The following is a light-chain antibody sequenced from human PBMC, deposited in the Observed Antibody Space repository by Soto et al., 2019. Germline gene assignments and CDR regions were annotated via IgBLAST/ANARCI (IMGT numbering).Light chain of an antibody. CDR3: AAWDDNLRGYGV. CDR1: TSNIGSNY. Sequence: QSVLTQPPSASGTPGQRVTISCSGATSNIGSNYVYWYQHLPGTAPKLLIYTDNERPSGVPDRFSGSKSGTSASLAISGLRSEDEADYYCAAWDDNLRGYGVLGGGTQLTVL. V-gene: IGLV1-47*02. J-gene: IGLJ2*01. CDR2: TDN.